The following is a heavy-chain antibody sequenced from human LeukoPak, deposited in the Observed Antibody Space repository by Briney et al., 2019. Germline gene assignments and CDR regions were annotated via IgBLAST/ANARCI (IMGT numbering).Heavy chain of an antibody. CDR2: IKQDGSEK. Sequence: GGSLRLSCAASGFTFSSYWMSWVRQAPGKGLEWVANIKQDGSEKYYVDSVKGRFTISRDNAKNSLYLQMNSLRAEDTAVYYCARFSGAVAGTSFLKYYYYHYGMDVWGQGTTVTVSS. CDR1: GFTFSSYW. CDR3: ARFSGAVAGTSFLKYYYYHYGMDV. J-gene: IGHJ6*02. V-gene: IGHV3-7*01. D-gene: IGHD6-19*01.